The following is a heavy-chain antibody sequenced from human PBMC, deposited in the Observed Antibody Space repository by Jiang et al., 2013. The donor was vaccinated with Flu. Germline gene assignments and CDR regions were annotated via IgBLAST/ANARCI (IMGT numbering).Heavy chain of an antibody. J-gene: IGHJ4*02. CDR2: IHTNTGSP. CDR1: GYTFTSYS. Sequence: QSGSELKRPGASVKISCQTSGYTFTSYSVNWVRQAPGQGLEWMGWIHTNTGSPTYAQDFTGRFVFSVDSSVSTAYLQISNLKAEDTAMFYCARLDGSDCDFWGQGTQVTVSS. V-gene: IGHV7-4-1*02. D-gene: IGHD2-21*01. CDR3: ARLDGSDCDF.